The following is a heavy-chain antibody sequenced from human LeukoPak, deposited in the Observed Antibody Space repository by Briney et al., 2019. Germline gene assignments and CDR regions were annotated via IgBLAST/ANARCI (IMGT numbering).Heavy chain of an antibody. CDR1: GFSLSNYW. CDR2: IKQDGSEK. D-gene: IGHD7-27*01. J-gene: IGHJ4*02. Sequence: GGSLRLSCAASGFSLSNYWMNWVRQAPGKGLEWVANIKQDGSEKNYVDSVKGRFSISRDNAKSSLILQMNSLRDEDTAVYYCARGVWAPFDSWGQGTLVSVSS. CDR3: ARGVWAPFDS. V-gene: IGHV3-7*01.